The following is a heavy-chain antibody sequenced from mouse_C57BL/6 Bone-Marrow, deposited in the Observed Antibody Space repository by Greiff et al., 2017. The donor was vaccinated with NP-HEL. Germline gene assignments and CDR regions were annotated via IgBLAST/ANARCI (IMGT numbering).Heavy chain of an antibody. CDR2: IDPENGDT. Sequence: EVQLVESGAELVRPGASVKLSCTASGFNIKDDYMHWVKQRPEQGLEWIGWIDPENGDTEYASKFQGKATITADTSSNTAYLQLSSLTSEDTAVYYCTLYSAWFAYWGQGTLVTVSA. D-gene: IGHD3-1*01. J-gene: IGHJ3*01. V-gene: IGHV14-4*01. CDR3: TLYSAWFAY. CDR1: GFNIKDDY.